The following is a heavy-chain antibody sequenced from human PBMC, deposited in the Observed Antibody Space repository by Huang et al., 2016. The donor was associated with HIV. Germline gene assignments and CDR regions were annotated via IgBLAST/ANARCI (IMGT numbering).Heavy chain of an antibody. CDR2: SSGYNGNT. V-gene: IGHV1-18*04. D-gene: IGHD1-26*01. Sequence: QVQLVQSGAEVKKPGDSVKVSCKASGNTFSGYGISWVRHAQGQGLEWMGWSSGYNGNTNYVENLQGRVTMTTDTSTGTAYMELRGLRSDDTAVYYCARDRRPYSGSYLSYWGQGTLVTVSS. CDR1: GNTFSGYG. J-gene: IGHJ4*02. CDR3: ARDRRPYSGSYLSY.